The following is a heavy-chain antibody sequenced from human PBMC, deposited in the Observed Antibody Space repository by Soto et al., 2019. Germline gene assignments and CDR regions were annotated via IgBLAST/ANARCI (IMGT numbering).Heavy chain of an antibody. CDR2: IYYTGST. CDR1: GGSISSNY. V-gene: IGHV4-59*01. Sequence: SETLSLTCTVSGGSISSNYWSWIRQPPGKGLEWIGYIYYTGSTSYNPSLKSRVTISVDTSKKQFSLKLSSVTAADTAVYYCASLGYTHNWFDPWGQGTLVTVSS. D-gene: IGHD5-18*01. CDR3: ASLGYTHNWFDP. J-gene: IGHJ5*02.